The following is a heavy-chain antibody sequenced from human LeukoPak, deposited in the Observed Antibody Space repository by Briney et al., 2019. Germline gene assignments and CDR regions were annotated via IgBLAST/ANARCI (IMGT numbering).Heavy chain of an antibody. CDR1: GYTFTGYY. CDR3: AREVVQGIAAAGRFDP. CDR2: INPNSGGT. V-gene: IGHV1-2*02. J-gene: IGHJ5*02. Sequence: ASVKVSCKASGYTFTGYYMHWVRQAPGQGREWMGWINPNSGGTNYAQKFQGRVTMTRDTSISTAYMELSRLRSDDTAVYYCAREVVQGIAAAGRFDPWGQGTLVTVSS. D-gene: IGHD6-13*01.